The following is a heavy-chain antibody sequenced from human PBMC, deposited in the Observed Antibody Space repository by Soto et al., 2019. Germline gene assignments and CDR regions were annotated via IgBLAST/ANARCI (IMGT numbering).Heavy chain of an antibody. J-gene: IGHJ5*02. D-gene: IGHD6-19*01. CDR1: GGSFSGYY. Sequence: TSETLSLTCAVYGGSFSGYYWSWIRQPPGKGLEWIGEINHSGSTNYNPSLKSRVTISVDTSKNQFSLKLSSVTAADTAVYYCAREVAVAGTFNWFDPWGQGTLVTVSS. V-gene: IGHV4-34*01. CDR3: AREVAVAGTFNWFDP. CDR2: INHSGST.